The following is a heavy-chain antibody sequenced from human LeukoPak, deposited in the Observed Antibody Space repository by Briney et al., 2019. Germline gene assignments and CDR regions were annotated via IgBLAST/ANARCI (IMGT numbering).Heavy chain of an antibody. CDR2: IYYSGST. CDR3: ARDGSGYYYMDV. CDR1: GGSISSYY. D-gene: IGHD3-3*01. V-gene: IGHV4-59*12. J-gene: IGHJ6*03. Sequence: SETLSLTCTVSGGSISSYYWSWIRQPPGKGLEWIGYIYYSGSTNYNPSLKSRVTMSVDTSKNQFSLKLSSVTAADTAVYYCARDGSGYYYMDVWGKGTTVTVSS.